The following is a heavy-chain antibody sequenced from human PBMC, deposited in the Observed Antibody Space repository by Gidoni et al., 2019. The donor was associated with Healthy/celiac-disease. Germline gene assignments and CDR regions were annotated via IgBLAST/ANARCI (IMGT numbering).Heavy chain of an antibody. V-gene: IGHV5-51*01. J-gene: IGHJ4*02. CDR2: IYPGDYDT. CDR3: ARHEGYYYDSSGFTIFDY. D-gene: IGHD3-22*01. Sequence: LKISCKGSGYSFTSSLIVWVRQMPGKGLEWMGIIYPGDYDTRCSPSFQGQVTISADKSISTAYLQWSSLKASDTAMYYCARHEGYYYDSSGFTIFDYWGQGTLVTVSS. CDR1: GYSFTSSL.